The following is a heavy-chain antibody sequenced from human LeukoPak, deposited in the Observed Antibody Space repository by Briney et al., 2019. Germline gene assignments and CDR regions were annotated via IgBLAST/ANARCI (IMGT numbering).Heavy chain of an antibody. Sequence: SVKVSCKASGGTSSSYAISWVRQAPGQGLEWMGGIIPIFGTANYAQKFQGRVTITADESTSTAYMELSSLRSEDTAVYYCARARSGYSGYPEDAFDIWGQGTMVTVSS. D-gene: IGHD5-12*01. CDR2: IIPIFGTA. CDR1: GGTSSSYA. CDR3: ARARSGYSGYPEDAFDI. V-gene: IGHV1-69*13. J-gene: IGHJ3*02.